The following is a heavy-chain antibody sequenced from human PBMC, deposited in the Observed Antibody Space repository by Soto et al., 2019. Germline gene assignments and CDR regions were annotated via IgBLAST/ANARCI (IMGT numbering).Heavy chain of an antibody. CDR2: IWYDGSNK. J-gene: IGHJ6*02. CDR1: GFTFSSYG. D-gene: IGHD2-15*01. Sequence: QVQLVESGGGVVQPGRSLRLSCAASGFTFSSYGMHWVRRAPGKGLEWVAVIWYDGSNKYYADSVKGRFTISRDNSKNTLYLQMNSLRAEDTAVYYCARVPRYCSGGSCQYYYYGMDVWGQGTTVTVSS. CDR3: ARVPRYCSGGSCQYYYYGMDV. V-gene: IGHV3-33*01.